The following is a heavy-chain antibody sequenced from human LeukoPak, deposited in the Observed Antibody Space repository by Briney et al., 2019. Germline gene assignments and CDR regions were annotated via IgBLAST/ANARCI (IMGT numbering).Heavy chain of an antibody. D-gene: IGHD3-9*01. Sequence: GGSLRLSCAASGFTFSSYGMHWVRQATGKGLEWVAVISYDGSNKYYADSVKGRFTISRDNSKNTLYLQMNSLRADDTAVYYCAKFYDISTGYSDYWGQGTLVTVSS. CDR1: GFTFSSYG. J-gene: IGHJ4*02. CDR3: AKFYDISTGYSDY. V-gene: IGHV3-30*18. CDR2: ISYDGSNK.